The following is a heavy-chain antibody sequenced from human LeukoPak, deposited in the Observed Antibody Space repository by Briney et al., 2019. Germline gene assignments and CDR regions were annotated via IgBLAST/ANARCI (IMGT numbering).Heavy chain of an antibody. V-gene: IGHV3-66*01. J-gene: IGHJ4*02. D-gene: IGHD2-15*01. Sequence: GGSLRLSCAASGFTVSSNYMSWVRQAPGKGLEWVSVICSGGSTYYADSVKGRFTISRDNSKNTLYLQMNSLRAEDTAVYYCAREYCSGGSCYSRYDYWGQGTLVTVSS. CDR2: ICSGGST. CDR1: GFTVSSNY. CDR3: AREYCSGGSCYSRYDY.